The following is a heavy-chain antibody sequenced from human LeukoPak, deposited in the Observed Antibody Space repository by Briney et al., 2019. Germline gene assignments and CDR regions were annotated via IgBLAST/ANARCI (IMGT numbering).Heavy chain of an antibody. CDR2: ISSSGSTI. J-gene: IGHJ4*02. CDR3: ARERGYSGYDYFIDSPSDY. D-gene: IGHD5-12*01. CDR1: GFTFSSSS. V-gene: IGHV3-48*04. Sequence: GGSLRLSCAASGFTFSSSSMNWVRQAPGKGLEWVSYISSSGSTIYNADSVKGRFTISRDNAKNSLYLQMNSLRAEDTAVYYCARERGYSGYDYFIDSPSDYWGQGTLVTVSS.